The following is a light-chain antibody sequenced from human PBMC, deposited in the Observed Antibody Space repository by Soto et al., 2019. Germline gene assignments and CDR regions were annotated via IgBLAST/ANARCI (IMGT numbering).Light chain of an antibody. CDR2: ATS. V-gene: IGKV1-39*01. CDR3: QQSYSTPRT. J-gene: IGKJ1*01. CDR1: QSISSY. Sequence: DIPMTQSPSSLSASVGDRVTITCRASQSISSYLNWYQQKPGKAPKLLIYATSSLQSGIPSRFSGSGSGTDFTLTISSLQPEDFATYYCQQSYSTPRTFGQGTKVEMK.